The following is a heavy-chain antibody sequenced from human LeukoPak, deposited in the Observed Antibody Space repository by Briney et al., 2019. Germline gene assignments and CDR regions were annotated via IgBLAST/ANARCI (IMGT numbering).Heavy chain of an antibody. CDR3: ARGLQYSSSWYGGWFDP. CDR1: GGSFSGYY. Sequence: SETLSLTCAVYGGSFSGYYWSWIRQPPVKGLEWIGEINHSGSTNYNPSLKSRVTISVDTSKNQFSLKLSSVTAADTAVYYCARGLQYSSSWYGGWFDPWGQGTLVTVSS. V-gene: IGHV4-34*01. J-gene: IGHJ5*02. D-gene: IGHD6-13*01. CDR2: INHSGST.